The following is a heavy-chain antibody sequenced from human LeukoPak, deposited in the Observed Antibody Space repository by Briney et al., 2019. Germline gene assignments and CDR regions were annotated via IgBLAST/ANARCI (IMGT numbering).Heavy chain of an antibody. D-gene: IGHD6-13*01. CDR3: ARGYSSSWNYFDY. J-gene: IGHJ4*02. CDR2: VFDSGST. Sequence: PSETLSHTCTVSGGSISSYWWSWIRQPPGKGLEWIGYVFDSGSTNYNPSLKSRVTVSLDTSKKQFSLKLSSVTAADTAVYYCARGYSSSWNYFDYWGQGTLVIVPS. CDR1: GGSISSYW. V-gene: IGHV4-59*01.